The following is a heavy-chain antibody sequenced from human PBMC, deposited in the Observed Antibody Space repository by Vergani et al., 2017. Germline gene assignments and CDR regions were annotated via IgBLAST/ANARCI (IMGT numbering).Heavy chain of an antibody. D-gene: IGHD3-16*01. CDR3: ATVGYYDDVWGSYKGELADY. CDR1: GYTFTDYY. Sequence: EVQLVQSGAEVKKPGATVKISCKVSGYTFTDYYIHWVQQAPGKGLEWMGLVDPEDGETIYAEKFQGRVTTTADTSTDTAYMELSSLRAGDTAVYYCATVGYYDDVWGSYKGELADYWGQGALVTVSS. CDR2: VDPEDGET. V-gene: IGHV1-69-2*01. J-gene: IGHJ4*02.